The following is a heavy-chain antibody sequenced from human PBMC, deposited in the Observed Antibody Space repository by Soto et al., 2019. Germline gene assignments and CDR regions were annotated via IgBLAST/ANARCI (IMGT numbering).Heavy chain of an antibody. V-gene: IGHV1-18*01. D-gene: IGHD1-26*01. Sequence: QVQLVQSGAEVKKPGASVKVSCKASGYTFTSYGISWVRQAPGQGLEWMGWISGHNGNTKYAQKRQGRITMTTDTSTRTAYMELRSLRSDDTAVDYCARDAAVGLFDYWGQGTRVTVSS. CDR3: ARDAAVGLFDY. CDR1: GYTFTSYG. J-gene: IGHJ4*02. CDR2: ISGHNGNT.